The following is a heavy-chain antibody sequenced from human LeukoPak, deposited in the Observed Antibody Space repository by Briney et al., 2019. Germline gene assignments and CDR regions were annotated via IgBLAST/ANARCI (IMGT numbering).Heavy chain of an antibody. V-gene: IGHV1-2*02. CDR3: ARGPYDSSGYSDY. D-gene: IGHD3-22*01. CDR1: GYTFTGYY. Sequence: VASVKVSCKPSGYTFTGYYIHWVRQAPGQGLEWMGWINPNSGGRNYAQKFQDRVTMTRDTSISTVYMELSRLKSDDTAVYYCARGPYDSSGYSDYWGQGTPVTVSS. J-gene: IGHJ4*02. CDR2: INPNSGGR.